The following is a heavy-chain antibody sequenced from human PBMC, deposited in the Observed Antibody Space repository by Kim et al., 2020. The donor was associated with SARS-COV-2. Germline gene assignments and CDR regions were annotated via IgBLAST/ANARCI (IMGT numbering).Heavy chain of an antibody. J-gene: IGHJ4*02. D-gene: IGHD6-13*01. CDR3: AKDWPRIAAAGTCVDY. CDR2: ISYDGSNK. Sequence: GGSLRLSCAASGFTFSSYGMHWVRQAPGKGLEWVAVISYDGSNKYYADSVKGRFTISRDNSKNTLYLQMNSLRAEDTAVYYCAKDWPRIAAAGTCVDYWGQGTLVTVSS. CDR1: GFTFSSYG. V-gene: IGHV3-30*18.